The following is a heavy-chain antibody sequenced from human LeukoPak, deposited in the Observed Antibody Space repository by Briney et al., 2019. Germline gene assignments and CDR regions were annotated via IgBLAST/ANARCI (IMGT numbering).Heavy chain of an antibody. CDR2: IKQDGSEK. J-gene: IGHJ4*02. CDR1: GFTFSSYW. V-gene: IGHV3-7*01. Sequence: SGGSLRLSCAASGFTFSSYWMSWVRQAPGKGLEWVANIKQDGSEKYYVDSVKGRFTISRDNAKNSLYLQMNSLRAEDTAVYYCAKAGFGGSGSYADYWGQGTLVTVSS. CDR3: AKAGFGGSGSYADY. D-gene: IGHD3-10*01.